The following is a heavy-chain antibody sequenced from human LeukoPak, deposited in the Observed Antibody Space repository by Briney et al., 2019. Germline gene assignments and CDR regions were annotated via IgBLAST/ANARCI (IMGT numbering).Heavy chain of an antibody. D-gene: IGHD4-17*01. Sequence: GGSLRLSCAASGFSFSATWMHWVRQSPGKGLVWVARITSDGFSTTYAESVEGRFTISRDNAKNTLYLQMNSLRAEDTAVYYCATRVPATVTTRLQADFDYWGQGTLVTVSS. J-gene: IGHJ4*02. CDR3: ATRVPATVTTRLQADFDY. V-gene: IGHV3-74*03. CDR1: GFSFSATW. CDR2: ITSDGFST.